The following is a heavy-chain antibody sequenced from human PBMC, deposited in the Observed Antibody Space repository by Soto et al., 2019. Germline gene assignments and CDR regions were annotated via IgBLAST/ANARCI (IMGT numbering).Heavy chain of an antibody. D-gene: IGHD2-2*01. Sequence: QVQLVESGGGVVQPGRSLRLSCAASGFTFSSYGMHWVRQAPGKGLEWVAVIWYDGSNKYYADSVKGRFTISRDSSKNTLYLHMNSLRAEDTAVYYCPRAPLVPAALDYWGQGTLITVSS. CDR2: IWYDGSNK. CDR3: PRAPLVPAALDY. J-gene: IGHJ4*02. CDR1: GFTFSSYG. V-gene: IGHV3-33*01.